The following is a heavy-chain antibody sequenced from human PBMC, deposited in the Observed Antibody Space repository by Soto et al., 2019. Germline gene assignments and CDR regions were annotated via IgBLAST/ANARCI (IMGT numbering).Heavy chain of an antibody. CDR2: ISDSGGST. CDR3: AKEAAALGIRLGVDY. Sequence: ESVGGLVQPGGSLRLSCAASGFTFGSCAMGWVRQAPGKGLEWVSVISDSGGSTYYADSVKGRFTISRDNSKNTLYLQMNSLRAEDTAVYYCAKEAAALGIRLGVDYWGQGTLVTVSS. CDR1: GFTFGSCA. D-gene: IGHD6-13*01. J-gene: IGHJ4*02. V-gene: IGHV3-23*01.